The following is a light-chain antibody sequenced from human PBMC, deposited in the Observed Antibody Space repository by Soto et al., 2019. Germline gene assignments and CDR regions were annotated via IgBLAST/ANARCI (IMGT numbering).Light chain of an antibody. J-gene: IGKJ1*01. Sequence: EIVLTQSPGTLSLSPGERATLSCRASQRVSSHLAWYQQKPGQAPRLLIYAASTRATGIPVRFSGSGSETELTITIRSLQSEDSELYYCHQYNNWPWTFGQGTKVDIK. CDR2: AAS. V-gene: IGKV3-15*01. CDR3: HQYNNWPWT. CDR1: QRVSSH.